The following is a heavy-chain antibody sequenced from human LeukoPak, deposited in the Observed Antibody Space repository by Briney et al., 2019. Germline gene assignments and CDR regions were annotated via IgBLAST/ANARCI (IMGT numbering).Heavy chain of an antibody. CDR2: IGPDGAFT. V-gene: IGHV3-64*01. J-gene: IGHJ3*01. CDR1: GFNFCSHT. Sequence: GGSLRLSCAASGFNFCSHTVHWVRQAPGKGLEYVSGIGPDGAFTYYAKSVEGRFTISRDNSKNTLYLQMGRLRPEDMAVYHCARENFDLWGQGTVVTVSS. CDR3: ARENFDL.